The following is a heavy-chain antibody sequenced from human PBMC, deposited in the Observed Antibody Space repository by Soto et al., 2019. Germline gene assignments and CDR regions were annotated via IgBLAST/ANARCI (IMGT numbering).Heavy chain of an antibody. V-gene: IGHV1-18*01. Sequence: ASVKVSCKASGYTFTSYGISWVRQAPGQGLDWMGWISAYNGNTNYAQKLQGRVTMTTDTSTSTAYMELRSLRSDDTAVYYCARENPYYDFWSGYPKGYYGMDVWGQGTTVTVSS. CDR2: ISAYNGNT. J-gene: IGHJ6*02. CDR1: GYTFTSYG. CDR3: ARENPYYDFWSGYPKGYYGMDV. D-gene: IGHD3-3*01.